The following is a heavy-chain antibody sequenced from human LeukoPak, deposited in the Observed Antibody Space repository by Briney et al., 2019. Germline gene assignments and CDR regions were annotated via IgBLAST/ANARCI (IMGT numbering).Heavy chain of an antibody. V-gene: IGHV4-59*01. CDR1: GGSISSYY. CDR2: IYYSGST. CDR3: ARGPTYSSGWYD. J-gene: IGHJ4*02. D-gene: IGHD6-19*01. Sequence: TSETLSLTCTVSGGSISSYYWSWIRQPPGKGLEWIGYIYYSGSTNYNPSLKSRVTISVDTSKNQFSLKLSSVTAADTAVYYCARGPTYSSGWYDWGQGSLVTVSS.